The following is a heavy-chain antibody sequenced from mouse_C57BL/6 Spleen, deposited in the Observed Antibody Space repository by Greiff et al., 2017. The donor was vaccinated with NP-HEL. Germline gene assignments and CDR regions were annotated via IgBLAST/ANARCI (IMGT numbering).Heavy chain of an antibody. CDR2: INPGSGGT. V-gene: IGHV1-54*01. J-gene: IGHJ2*01. Sequence: VQLQQSGAELVRPGTSVKVSCKASGYAFTNYLIEWVKQRPGQGLEWIGVINPGSGGTNYNEKFKGKATLTADKASSTAYMQLSSLTSEDSAVYFCARSGDDGFDYWGQGTTLTVSS. CDR1: GYAFTNYL. D-gene: IGHD3-1*01. CDR3: ARSGDDGFDY.